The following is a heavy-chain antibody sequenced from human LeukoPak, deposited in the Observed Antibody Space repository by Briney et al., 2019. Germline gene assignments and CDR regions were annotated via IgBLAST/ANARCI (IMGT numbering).Heavy chain of an antibody. CDR3: ARVNRVGANSDY. CDR2: INSDGSST. V-gene: IGHV3-74*01. Sequence: GGSLRLSCATSGFTFSSYWMHWVRQAPGKGLVWVSRINSDGSSTSYADSVKGRFTISRDNAKNTLYLQMNSLRAEDTAVYYCARVNRVGANSDYWGQGTLVTVSS. J-gene: IGHJ4*02. D-gene: IGHD1-26*01. CDR1: GFTFSSYW.